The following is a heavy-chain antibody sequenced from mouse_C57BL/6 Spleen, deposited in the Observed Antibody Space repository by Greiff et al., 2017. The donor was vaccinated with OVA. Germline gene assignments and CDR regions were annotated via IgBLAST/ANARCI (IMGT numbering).Heavy chain of an antibody. J-gene: IGHJ1*03. CDR3: TRPPTDWYFDV. CDR1: GFTFSSYA. CDR2: ISSGGDYI. D-gene: IGHD3-2*01. Sequence: EVNVVESGEGLVKPGGSLKLSCAASGFTFSSYAMSWVRQTPEKRLEWVAYISSGGDYIYYADTVKGRFTIPRDNARNTLYLQMSSLKSEDTAMYYCTRPPTDWYFDVWGTGTTVTVSS. V-gene: IGHV5-9-1*02.